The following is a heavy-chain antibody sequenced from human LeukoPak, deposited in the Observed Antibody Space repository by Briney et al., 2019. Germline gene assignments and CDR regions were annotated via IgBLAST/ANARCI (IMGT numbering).Heavy chain of an antibody. D-gene: IGHD6-19*01. CDR1: GYTFTGYY. CDR2: INPNSGGT. CDR3: ARHVVPYSSGLAGFDF. Sequence: ASVKVSCRASGYTFTGYYMHWVRQAPGQGLEWMGWINPNSGGTNYAQKSQGRVTMTRDKSITTAYLQWSSLKASDTAMYYCARHVVPYSSGLAGFDFWGQGTLVTVSS. J-gene: IGHJ4*02. V-gene: IGHV1-2*02.